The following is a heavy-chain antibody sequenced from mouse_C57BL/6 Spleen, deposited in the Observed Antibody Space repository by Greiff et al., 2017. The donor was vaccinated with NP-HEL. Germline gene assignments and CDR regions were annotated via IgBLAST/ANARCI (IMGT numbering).Heavy chain of an antibody. J-gene: IGHJ3*01. V-gene: IGHV1-69*01. CDR2: IDPSDSYT. CDR1: GYTFTSYW. CDR3: ARNYGSSYEAWFAY. D-gene: IGHD1-1*01. Sequence: VQLQQPGAELVMPGASVKLSCKASGYTFTSYWMHWVKQRPGQGLEWIGEIDPSDSYTNYNQKFKGKSTLTVDKSSSTAYMQLSSLTSEDSAVDYCARNYGSSYEAWFAYWGQGTLVTVSA.